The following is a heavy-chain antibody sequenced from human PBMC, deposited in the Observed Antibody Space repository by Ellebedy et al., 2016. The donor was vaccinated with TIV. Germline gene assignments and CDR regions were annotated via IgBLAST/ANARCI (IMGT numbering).Heavy chain of an antibody. D-gene: IGHD2-15*01. Sequence: PGGSLRLSCAASGFTFSNYVMSWVRQAPGKGLGWVSSISGGVGNTYYADSVKGRFTISRDNSKNTLYLQMNSLRAEDTAVYYCAKGCGGSCYWEAYWGQGTLVTVSS. V-gene: IGHV3-23*01. CDR1: GFTFSNYV. CDR3: AKGCGGSCYWEAY. J-gene: IGHJ4*02. CDR2: ISGGVGNT.